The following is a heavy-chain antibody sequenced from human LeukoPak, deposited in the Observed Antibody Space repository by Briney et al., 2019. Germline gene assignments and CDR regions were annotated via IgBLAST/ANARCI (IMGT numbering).Heavy chain of an antibody. V-gene: IGHV4-59*08. D-gene: IGHD6-25*01. CDR2: IYYSGST. CDR1: GDSMSSYY. Sequence: TPSETLSLTCTVSGDSMSSYYWSWIRQPPGKGLEWIGHIYYSGSTDYNPSLKSRLTISVDTSKNQFSLQLSSVTAADTAVYFCARQNSGARLNVWGQGTTVTVAS. J-gene: IGHJ6*02. CDR3: ARQNSGARLNV.